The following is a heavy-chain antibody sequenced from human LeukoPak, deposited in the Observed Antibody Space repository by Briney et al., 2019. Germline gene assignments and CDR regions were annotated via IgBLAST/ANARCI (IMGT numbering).Heavy chain of an antibody. V-gene: IGHV1-2*06. Sequence: ASVKVSCRASGYTFIDYYIHFVRQAPGQGLEWMGRINPNSGVTNFAPNFQVRVTMTRDTSMNTAYMQLSGLTSDGTAVYFCAKGFMSAAGPFDYWGQGTLVTVSS. J-gene: IGHJ4*02. D-gene: IGHD6-13*01. CDR2: INPNSGVT. CDR3: AKGFMSAAGPFDY. CDR1: GYTFIDYY.